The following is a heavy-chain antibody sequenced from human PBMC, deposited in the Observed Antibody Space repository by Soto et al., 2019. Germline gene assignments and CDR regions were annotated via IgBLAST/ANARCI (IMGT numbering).Heavy chain of an antibody. CDR2: MSGSGGST. J-gene: IGHJ6*02. D-gene: IGHD6-6*01. V-gene: IGHV3-23*01. CDR1: GFTFSTYA. Sequence: PGGSLRLSCAASGFTFSTYAMSWVRQAPGKGLEWVSAMSGSGGSTYYADSVKGRFTISRDNSKNTLYLQMNSLRAEDTAVYYCAKEPWYSSSSDYGMDVWGQGTTVTVSS. CDR3: AKEPWYSSSSDYGMDV.